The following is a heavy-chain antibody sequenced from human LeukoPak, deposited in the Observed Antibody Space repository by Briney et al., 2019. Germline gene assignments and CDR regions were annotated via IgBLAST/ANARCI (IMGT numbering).Heavy chain of an antibody. D-gene: IGHD6-13*01. CDR3: AGRQSSNWHLDY. CDR1: GFTFSSYG. J-gene: IGHJ4*02. V-gene: IGHV3-33*01. Sequence: GGSLRLSCAASGFTFSSYGMHWVRQAPGKGLEWVAVIWYDGSNKYYADSVKGRFTISRDNSKNTLYLQMNSLRAEDTAVYYCAGRQSSNWHLDYWGQGTLVTVSS. CDR2: IWYDGSNK.